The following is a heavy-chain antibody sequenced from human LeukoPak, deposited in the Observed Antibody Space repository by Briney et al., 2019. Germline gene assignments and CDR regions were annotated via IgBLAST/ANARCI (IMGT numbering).Heavy chain of an antibody. D-gene: IGHD3-3*01. CDR2: ILHSGST. J-gene: IGHJ4*02. CDR1: GGSITSDTYC. CDR3: AKNRDFWSGYFDY. Sequence: PSETLSLTCAVSGGSITSDTYCWSWIRQPPGKGLEWIGYILHSGSTYYNPSLKSRVTISIDTSKSQFSLKLSSVTAADRAVYFCAKNRDFWSGYFDYWGQGTLVTVSS. V-gene: IGHV4-30-2*01.